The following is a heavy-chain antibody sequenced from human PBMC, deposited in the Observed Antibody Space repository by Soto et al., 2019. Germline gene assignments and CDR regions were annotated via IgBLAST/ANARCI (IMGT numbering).Heavy chain of an antibody. CDR1: GFTFSSYS. CDR2: ISSSSTTI. V-gene: IGHV3-48*02. J-gene: IGHJ6*02. CDR3: ARISPYIYGVDV. Sequence: EVQLVESGGGLVQPGGSLRLSCAASGFTFSSYSMNWVRQAPGKGLEWISYISSSSTTIYYADSVKGRFTISRDNAKNSLYLQMNSLRDDDTAVYYCARISPYIYGVDVWGQGTTVTVSS.